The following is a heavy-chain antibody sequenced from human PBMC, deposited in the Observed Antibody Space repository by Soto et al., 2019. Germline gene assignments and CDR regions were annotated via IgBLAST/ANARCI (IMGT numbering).Heavy chain of an antibody. V-gene: IGHV3-11*01. CDR1: GFTFSDYY. Sequence: PGGSLRLSCAASGFTFSDYYMSWIRQAPGKGLEWISYISSSGTTIYYADSVKGRFTVSRDNVKNSLYLQMNSLRAEDTAVYYCARDPVSATGLGYGMDVWGQGTTVTVSS. CDR2: ISSSGTTI. D-gene: IGHD6-19*01. J-gene: IGHJ6*02. CDR3: ARDPVSATGLGYGMDV.